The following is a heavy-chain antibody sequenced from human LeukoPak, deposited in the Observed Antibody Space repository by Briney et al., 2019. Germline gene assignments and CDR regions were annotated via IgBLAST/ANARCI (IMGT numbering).Heavy chain of an antibody. CDR3: ARGSGAFSPFGF. Sequence: SETLSLTCAVSGGSILTTNWWSWVRQPPGKGLEWIGEVHLSGTSNYNPSLKSRVSMSIDKSKNQLSLKLTSVTAADTAMYYCARGSGAFSPFGFWGQGTLVTVSS. J-gene: IGHJ4*02. CDR2: VHLSGTS. V-gene: IGHV4-4*02. D-gene: IGHD1-26*01. CDR1: GGSILTTNW.